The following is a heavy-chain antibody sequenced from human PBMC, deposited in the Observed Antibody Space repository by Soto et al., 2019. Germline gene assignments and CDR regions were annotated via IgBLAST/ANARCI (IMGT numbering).Heavy chain of an antibody. J-gene: IGHJ4*02. V-gene: IGHV3-23*01. CDR3: AKAVADNYFDY. CDR2: ISGSGVST. Sequence: GVSQILSCAASGFTFSSYGMHWVRQAPGKGLEWVSAISGSGVSTYYADSVKGRFTISRDNSKNTLYLQMNSLRAEDTAVYYCAKAVADNYFDYWGQGTLVTVSS. D-gene: IGHD6-19*01. CDR1: GFTFSSYG.